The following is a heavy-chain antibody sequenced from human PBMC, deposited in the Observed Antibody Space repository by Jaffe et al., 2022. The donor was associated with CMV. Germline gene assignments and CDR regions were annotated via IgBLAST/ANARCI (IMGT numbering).Heavy chain of an antibody. CDR3: VRFRLRATETVFDY. Sequence: EVQLLESGGGLVQPGGSLRLSCATSGFTFSSRGMSWARQAPGKGLEWVSSISGSGGSTYYADSVKGRFTISRDNSKNTLYLQMNSLRVEDTAVYYCVRFRLRATETVFDYWGQGTLVTVSS. CDR1: GFTFSSRG. CDR2: ISGSGGST. J-gene: IGHJ4*02. D-gene: IGHD4-17*01. V-gene: IGHV3-23*01.